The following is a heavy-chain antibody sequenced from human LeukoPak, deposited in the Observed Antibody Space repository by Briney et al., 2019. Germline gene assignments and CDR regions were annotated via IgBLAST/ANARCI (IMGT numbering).Heavy chain of an antibody. J-gene: IGHJ4*02. Sequence: GGSLRLSCAASGFTFSSYSMNWVRQAPGKGLEWVSYISSSSSTIYYADSVKGRFTISRDNAKNSLYLQMNSLRAEDTAVYYCARAGCSSASCSDFDYWGQGTLVTVSS. V-gene: IGHV3-48*01. CDR2: ISSSSSTI. CDR1: GFTFSSYS. D-gene: IGHD2-2*01. CDR3: ARAGCSSASCSDFDY.